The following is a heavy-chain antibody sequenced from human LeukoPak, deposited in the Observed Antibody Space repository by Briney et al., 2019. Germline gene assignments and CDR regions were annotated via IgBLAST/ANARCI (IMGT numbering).Heavy chain of an antibody. CDR3: VRGTDIYCSGGSCYDWFDP. J-gene: IGHJ5*02. CDR1: RFAFSSYW. CDR2: INSDGSST. D-gene: IGHD2-15*01. V-gene: IGHV3-74*01. Sequence: PGGSLRPSCAASRFAFSSYWMHWVRQAPGKGLVWVSRINSDGSSTSYADSVKGRFTISRDNAKNTLYLQMNSLRAEDTAVYYCVRGTDIYCSGGSCYDWFDPWGQGTLVTVSS.